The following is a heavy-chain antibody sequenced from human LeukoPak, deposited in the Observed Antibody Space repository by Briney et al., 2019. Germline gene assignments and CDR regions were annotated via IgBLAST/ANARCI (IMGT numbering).Heavy chain of an antibody. CDR2: IIPILGIA. CDR3: ARAFSGYDYDY. CDR1: GGTFSSYT. V-gene: IGHV1-69*02. Sequence: GASVKVSCKTSGGTFSSYTISWVRQAPGQGLEWMGRIIPILGIANYAQKFQGRVTITADKSTSTAYMELSGLRSEDTAVYYCARAFSGYDYDYWGQGTLVTVSS. J-gene: IGHJ4*02. D-gene: IGHD5-12*01.